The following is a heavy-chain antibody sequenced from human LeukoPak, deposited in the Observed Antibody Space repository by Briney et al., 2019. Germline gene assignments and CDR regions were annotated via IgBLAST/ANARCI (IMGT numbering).Heavy chain of an antibody. CDR1: GFTFSTYS. J-gene: IGHJ5*02. CDR2: ISSSSIYI. D-gene: IGHD6-6*01. V-gene: IGHV3-21*01. Sequence: GGSLRLSCAASGFTFSTYSMNWVRQAPGRGLEWVSSISSSSIYIHYADSVKGRFTVSRDNAKNSLYLQMNSLRAEDTAVYSCARDQTTYLTTAEYKWFDPWGQGTLVTVSS. CDR3: ARDQTTYLTTAEYKWFDP.